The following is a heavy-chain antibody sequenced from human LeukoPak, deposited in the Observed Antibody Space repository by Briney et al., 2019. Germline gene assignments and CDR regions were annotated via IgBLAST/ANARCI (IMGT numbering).Heavy chain of an antibody. J-gene: IGHJ4*02. CDR3: AKSFAVNGKVDFGY. Sequence: GGSLRLSCAASGFTFSSYAMSWVRQAPGKGLEWVSALTASGGGTYYTDSVKGRFTISGDNSKNTLYLQMNSLRAEDTAIYYCAKSFAVNGKVDFGYWGQGTLVTVSS. CDR1: GFTFSSYA. V-gene: IGHV3-23*01. D-gene: IGHD4-17*01. CDR2: LTASGGGT.